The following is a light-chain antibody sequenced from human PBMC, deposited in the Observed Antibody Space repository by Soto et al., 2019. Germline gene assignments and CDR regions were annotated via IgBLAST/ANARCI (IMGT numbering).Light chain of an antibody. Sequence: DIQMTQSPSSLSASVGDRVTITCRASLTIGDSLSWFQQKAGKPPTLLIYGASALQSGVPARFSGSGSGTDFTLTISNMQREDFAVYYCQRYNNWPLTFGGGTKV. CDR3: QRYNNWPLT. CDR1: LTIGDS. V-gene: IGKV1-16*01. CDR2: GAS. J-gene: IGKJ4*01.